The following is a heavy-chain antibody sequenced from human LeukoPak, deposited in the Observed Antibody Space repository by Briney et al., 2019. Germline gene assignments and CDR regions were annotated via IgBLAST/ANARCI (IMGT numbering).Heavy chain of an antibody. CDR3: ATFSYAGNAGGSVGP. CDR2: IYRAGNT. J-gene: IGHJ5*02. V-gene: IGHV3-53*01. CDR1: GFTVSSNY. Sequence: TGGSLRLSCAASGFTVSSNYMTWVRQAPGKGLEWVSVIYRAGNTYYADSVKGRFTISRDNSKSTVYLQMNSLRAEDTAVYYCATFSYAGNAGGSVGPWGQGTLVTVSS. D-gene: IGHD4-23*01.